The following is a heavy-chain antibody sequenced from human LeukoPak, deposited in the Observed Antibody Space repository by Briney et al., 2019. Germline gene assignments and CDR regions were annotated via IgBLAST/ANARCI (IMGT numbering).Heavy chain of an antibody. V-gene: IGHV3-21*04. J-gene: IGHJ5*02. CDR3: AKENMDVRKSYDP. D-gene: IGHD3-10*01. CDR1: GFTFSSYS. CDR2: ISSSSSYI. Sequence: PGRSLRLSCAASGFTFSSYSMNWVRQAPGKGLEWVSSISSSSSYIYYADSVKGRFTISRDNAKNSLYLQMNSLRVDDTAVYFCAKENMDVRKSYDPWGQGTLVTVSS.